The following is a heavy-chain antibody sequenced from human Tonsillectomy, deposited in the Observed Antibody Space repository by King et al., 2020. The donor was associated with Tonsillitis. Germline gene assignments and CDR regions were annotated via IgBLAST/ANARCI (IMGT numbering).Heavy chain of an antibody. V-gene: IGHV3-23*04. CDR1: GFTFSSYA. D-gene: IGHD2-2*01. Sequence: VQLVESGGGLVQPGGSLRLSCVASGFTFSSYAMSWVRQAPGEGLEWVSAISGSGGSTYYADSGKGRLTISRDNSKNTLYLQMSSLRAEDTAVYYCAKDAGANIVVVPAASSDYWGQGTLVTVSS. CDR2: ISGSGGST. CDR3: AKDAGANIVVVPAASSDY. J-gene: IGHJ4*02.